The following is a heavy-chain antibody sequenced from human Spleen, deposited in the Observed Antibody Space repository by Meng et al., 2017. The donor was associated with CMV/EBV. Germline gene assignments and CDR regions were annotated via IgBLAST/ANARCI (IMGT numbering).Heavy chain of an antibody. Sequence: GGSLRLSCAASGFIFSSYSMTWVRQAPGRGPEWVAIINDDGSETLYVDSVKGRFTISRDNTDNSLYLQMSSLRAEDTAVYYCARDRGSSRGGTDVWGQGTTVTVSS. CDR1: GFIFSSYS. J-gene: IGHJ6*02. V-gene: IGHV3-7*03. CDR2: INDDGSET. CDR3: ARDRGSSRGGTDV. D-gene: IGHD6-13*01.